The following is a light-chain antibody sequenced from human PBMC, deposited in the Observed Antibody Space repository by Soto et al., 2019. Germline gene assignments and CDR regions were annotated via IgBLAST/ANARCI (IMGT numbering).Light chain of an antibody. Sequence: IQLTQSPSSLSASVGDRLTITCRASQGVSRFLAWYQQKPGKAPKLLSYAASTLQTGVPSRFIGSGSGTDFTLTISRLGPEDVASYYCQQLNSYPYTFGQGTKLEIK. CDR1: QGVSRF. V-gene: IGKV1-9*01. CDR3: QQLNSYPYT. J-gene: IGKJ2*01. CDR2: AAS.